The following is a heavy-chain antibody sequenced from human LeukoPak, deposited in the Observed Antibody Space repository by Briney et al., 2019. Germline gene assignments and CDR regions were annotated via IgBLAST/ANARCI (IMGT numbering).Heavy chain of an antibody. CDR2: ISSSSSYI. CDR1: GFTFSSYS. J-gene: IGHJ5*02. D-gene: IGHD3-16*02. Sequence: PGGSLRLSCAASGFTFSSYSMNWVRQAPGKGLEWVSSISSSSSYIYYADSVKGRFTISRDNAKNSLYLQMNRLRAEDTAVYYCARVSYYDYVWGSYPTNWFDPWGQGTLVTVSS. V-gene: IGHV3-21*01. CDR3: ARVSYYDYVWGSYPTNWFDP.